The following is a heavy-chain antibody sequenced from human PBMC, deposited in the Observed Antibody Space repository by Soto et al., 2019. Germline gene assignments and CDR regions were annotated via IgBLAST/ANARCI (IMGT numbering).Heavy chain of an antibody. CDR3: AKDNYYGSGSYYYFDY. CDR2: ISWDGGST. Sequence: GESLKISCAASGFTFDDYAMHWVRQAPGKGLEWVSLISWDGGSTYYADSVKGRFTISRDNSKNSLYLQMNSLRAEDTALYYCAKDNYYGSGSYYYFDYWGQGTLVTVSS. V-gene: IGHV3-43D*03. J-gene: IGHJ4*02. CDR1: GFTFDDYA. D-gene: IGHD3-10*01.